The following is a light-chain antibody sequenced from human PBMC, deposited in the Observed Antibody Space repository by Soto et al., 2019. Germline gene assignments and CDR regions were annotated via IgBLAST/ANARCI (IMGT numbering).Light chain of an antibody. CDR2: EGS. V-gene: IGLV2-23*01. Sequence: QSLLTQPASVSGSPGQSITSSCTGTSSDVGSYNLVSWYQQHPDKAPKLMIYEGSKRPSGVSNRFSGSKSGNTASLTISGLQAEDEADYYCCSYAGSSTVVFGGGTKVT. CDR1: SSDVGSYNL. CDR3: CSYAGSSTVV. J-gene: IGLJ2*01.